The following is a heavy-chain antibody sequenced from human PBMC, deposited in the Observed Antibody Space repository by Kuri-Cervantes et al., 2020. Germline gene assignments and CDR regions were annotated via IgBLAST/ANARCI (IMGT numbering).Heavy chain of an antibody. D-gene: IGHD6-19*01. CDR1: GFTFSSYD. CDR3: ARDLHSSGWHPRLGDVAFDI. V-gene: IGHV3-13*01. J-gene: IGHJ3*02. Sequence: GGSLRLSCAASGFTFSSYDMHWVRQATGKGLEWVSAIGTAGDTYYPGSVKGRFTISRENAKNSLYLQMNSLRAEDTAVYYCARDLHSSGWHPRLGDVAFDIWGQGTMVTVSS. CDR2: IGTAGDT.